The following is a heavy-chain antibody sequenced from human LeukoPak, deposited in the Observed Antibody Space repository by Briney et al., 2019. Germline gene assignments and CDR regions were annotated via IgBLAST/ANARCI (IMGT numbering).Heavy chain of an antibody. J-gene: IGHJ6*02. CDR1: GLTFSSYA. D-gene: IGHD4-17*01. CDR2: ISGSGGST. CDR3: AKDDYGDPSVMDV. Sequence: PGGSLRLSCAASGLTFSSYAMSWVRQAPGKGLEWVSAISGSGGSTYYADSVKGRFTISRDNSKNTLYLQMNSLRAEDTAVYYCAKDDYGDPSVMDVWGQGTTVTVSS. V-gene: IGHV3-23*01.